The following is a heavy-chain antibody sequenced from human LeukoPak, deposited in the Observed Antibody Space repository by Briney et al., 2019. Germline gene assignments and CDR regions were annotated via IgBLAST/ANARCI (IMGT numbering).Heavy chain of an antibody. CDR1: GYSFTGHY. J-gene: IGHJ5*02. CDR3: ARDNSMHERGWWFGP. Sequence: GASVKVSCKASGYSFTGHYMHWVRQAPGQGLEWMGVINPRGTSTIYAEKFQGRIIMTRDLSTATDYMELSSLKSDDTAIYYCARDNSMHERGWWFGPWGQGTLVTVSS. V-gene: IGHV1-46*01. CDR2: INPRGTST. D-gene: IGHD4-23*01.